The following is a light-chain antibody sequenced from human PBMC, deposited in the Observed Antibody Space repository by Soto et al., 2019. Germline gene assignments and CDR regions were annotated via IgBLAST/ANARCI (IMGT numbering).Light chain of an antibody. CDR1: QGIRNY. J-gene: IGKJ5*01. Sequence: DIQMTQSPSSLSAFVGDRVTITCQASQGIRNYLNWYQQKPGKAPKLLIYGASNLETGVPSRFSGSGSGTYFTFTISSLQPEDIATYYCQQYDNVPITFGQGTRLE. CDR2: GAS. V-gene: IGKV1-33*01. CDR3: QQYDNVPIT.